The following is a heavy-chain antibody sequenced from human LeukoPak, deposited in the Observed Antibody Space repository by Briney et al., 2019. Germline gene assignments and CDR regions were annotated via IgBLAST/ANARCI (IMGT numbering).Heavy chain of an antibody. CDR1: GYSISSGYY. J-gene: IGHJ3*02. CDR3: ASRRLGATPGHDAFDI. Sequence: SETLSLTCAVSGYSISSGYYWGWIRPPPGKGLEWIGSIYHSGSTYYNPSLKSRVTISVDTSKNQFSLKLSSVTAADTAVYYCASRRLGATPGHDAFDIWSQGTMVTVSS. V-gene: IGHV4-38-2*01. D-gene: IGHD1-26*01. CDR2: IYHSGST.